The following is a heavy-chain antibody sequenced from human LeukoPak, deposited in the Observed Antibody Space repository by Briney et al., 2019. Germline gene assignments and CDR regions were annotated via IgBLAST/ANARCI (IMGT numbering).Heavy chain of an antibody. J-gene: IGHJ3*02. Sequence: TGGSLRLSCAASGFTFSSYSMNWVRQAPGKGLECVSSISSSSSYIYYADSVKGRFTISRDNAKNSLYLQMNSLRAEDTAVYYCAREGQWLAETDDAFDIWGQGTMVTVSS. D-gene: IGHD6-19*01. CDR2: ISSSSSYI. V-gene: IGHV3-21*01. CDR1: GFTFSSYS. CDR3: AREGQWLAETDDAFDI.